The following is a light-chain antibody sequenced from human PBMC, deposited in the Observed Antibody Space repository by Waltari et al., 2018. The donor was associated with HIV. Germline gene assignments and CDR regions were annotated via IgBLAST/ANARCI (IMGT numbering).Light chain of an antibody. J-gene: IGKJ5*01. CDR1: QSISASQ. V-gene: IGKV3-20*01. CDR2: GAS. CDR3: QQYGRSPIT. Sequence: EIVLTQSPDTLYVSPGQSATHSCRASQSISASQLAWYQQKPGQAPRLVIYGASTRATGIPDRFSGSGSGTDFALTISRLEPEDSAVFYCQQYGRSPITFGLGTRLEIK.